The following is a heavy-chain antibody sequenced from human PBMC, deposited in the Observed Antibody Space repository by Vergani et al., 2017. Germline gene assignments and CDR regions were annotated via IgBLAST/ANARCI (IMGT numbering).Heavy chain of an antibody. Sequence: EVQLVESGGGLIQPGGSLRLSCAASGFTVSSNYMSWVRQAPGKGLDWVSVIYSSGSTYYADSVKGRFTIARDNSKNTLYLQMNSLRAEDTTVYYCARSTPEYSSSPFDYWGQGTLVTVSS. J-gene: IGHJ4*02. CDR1: GFTVSSNY. V-gene: IGHV3-53*01. CDR3: ARSTPEYSSSPFDY. CDR2: IYSSGST. D-gene: IGHD6-6*01.